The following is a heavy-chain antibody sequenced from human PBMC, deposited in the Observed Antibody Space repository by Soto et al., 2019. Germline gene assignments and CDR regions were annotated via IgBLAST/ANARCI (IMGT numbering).Heavy chain of an antibody. CDR3: ARDRPDYGDPGQYYMDV. CDR1: GFTFSSYS. Sequence: EVQLVEAGGGLVQPGGSLRLSCAASGFTFSSYSMNWVRQAPGKGLEWVSYISSSSSTIYYADSVMVRFTFSRDNAKNSLYLQMNSLRAEDTAVYYCARDRPDYGDPGQYYMDVWGKGTTVTVSS. CDR2: ISSSSSTI. J-gene: IGHJ6*03. D-gene: IGHD4-17*01. V-gene: IGHV3-48*01.